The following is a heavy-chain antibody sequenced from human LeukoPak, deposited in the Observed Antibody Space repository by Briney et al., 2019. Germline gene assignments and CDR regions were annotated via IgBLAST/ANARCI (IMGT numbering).Heavy chain of an antibody. CDR1: DDSARSNNYF. Sequence: SETLSLTCTVSDDSARSNNYFGGWVRQPPGKGLEWVGNIYYSGSTYYNPSLKSRVTISVDTSKNQFSLKLNSVTATDTAVYYCARHYGPWGQGTLVTVSS. J-gene: IGHJ4*02. CDR3: ARHYGP. D-gene: IGHD3-10*01. V-gene: IGHV4-39*01. CDR2: IYYSGST.